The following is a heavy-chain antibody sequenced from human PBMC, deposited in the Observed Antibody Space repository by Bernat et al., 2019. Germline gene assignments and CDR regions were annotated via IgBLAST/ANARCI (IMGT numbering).Heavy chain of an antibody. D-gene: IGHD4-17*01. J-gene: IGHJ6*02. Sequence: EVQLVESGGGLVQPGGSLRLSCAASGFTFSSYWMHWVRQAPGKGLVWVSRLNSDGSSTSHADSVKGRFTISRDNAKNTLYLQMNSLRAEDTAVYYCAREGYGDYEGYYYGMDVWGQGTTVTVSS. CDR1: GFTFSSYW. CDR3: AREGYGDYEGYYYGMDV. V-gene: IGHV3-74*01. CDR2: LNSDGSST.